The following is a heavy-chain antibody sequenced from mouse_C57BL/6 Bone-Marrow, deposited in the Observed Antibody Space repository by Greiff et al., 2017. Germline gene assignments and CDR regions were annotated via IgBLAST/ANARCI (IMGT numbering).Heavy chain of an antibody. V-gene: IGHV1-64*01. CDR2: IHPNSGST. J-gene: IGHJ1*03. CDR3: AREITTVVAWYCDV. CDR1: GYTFTSYW. Sequence: VQLQQPGAELVKPGASVKLSCKASGYTFTSYWMHWVKQRPGQGLAWIGMIHPNSGSTNYNEKFKSKATLTVDKSSSTAYMQLSSLTSEDSAVYYCAREITTVVAWYCDVWGTGTTVTVSS. D-gene: IGHD1-1*01.